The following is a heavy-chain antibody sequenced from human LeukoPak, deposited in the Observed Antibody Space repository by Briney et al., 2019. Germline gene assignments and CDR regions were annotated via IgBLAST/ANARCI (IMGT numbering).Heavy chain of an antibody. Sequence: TSETLSLTCTVSGGSISSYYWSWIRQPAGEGLEWIGRIYTSGSTNYNPSLKSRVTMSVDTSKNQFSLKLSSVTAADTAVYYCARSGDSSGYYYVMDLDYWGQGTLVTVSS. V-gene: IGHV4-4*07. CDR2: IYTSGST. J-gene: IGHJ4*02. D-gene: IGHD3-22*01. CDR3: ARSGDSSGYYYVMDLDY. CDR1: GGSISSYY.